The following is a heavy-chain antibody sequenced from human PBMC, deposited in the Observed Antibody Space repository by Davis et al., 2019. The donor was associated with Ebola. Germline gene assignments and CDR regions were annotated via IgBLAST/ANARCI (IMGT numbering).Heavy chain of an antibody. CDR1: GGSFSGYY. J-gene: IGHJ4*02. CDR2: INHSGST. Sequence: SETLSLTFAVYGGSFSGYYWSWIRQPPGKGLEWIGEINHSGSTNYNPSLKSRVTISVDTSKNQFSLKLSSVTAADTAVYYCASVRGSYGAYFDYWGQGTLVTVSS. CDR3: ASVRGSYGAYFDY. V-gene: IGHV4-34*01. D-gene: IGHD1-26*01.